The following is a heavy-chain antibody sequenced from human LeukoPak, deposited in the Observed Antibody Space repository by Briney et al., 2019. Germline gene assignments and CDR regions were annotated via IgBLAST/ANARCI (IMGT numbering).Heavy chain of an antibody. V-gene: IGHV4-61*05. CDR1: GGSISRSSFY. Sequence: PSETLSLTCTVSGGSISRSSFYWGWIRQPPGKGLEWIGNIYNSGSTDYNPSLKSRVTISVNLSKKQISLKLTSVTAADTAVCYCARDKGPYWYFDLWGRGTLVTVSS. CDR2: IYNSGST. J-gene: IGHJ2*01. CDR3: ARDKGPYWYFDL.